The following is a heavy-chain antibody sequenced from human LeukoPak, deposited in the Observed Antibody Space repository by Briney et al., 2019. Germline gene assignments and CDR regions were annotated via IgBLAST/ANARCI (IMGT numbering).Heavy chain of an antibody. D-gene: IGHD6-13*01. CDR1: GYSFTSYW. Sequence: GESLKISCKGSGYSFTSYWIGWVRQMPGKGLEWMGTIYPGDSDTRYSPSFQGQVTISADKSISTAYLQWSSLKASDTAMYYCARPHSWQNDAFDIWGQGTMVTVSS. CDR3: ARPHSWQNDAFDI. J-gene: IGHJ3*02. V-gene: IGHV5-51*01. CDR2: IYPGDSDT.